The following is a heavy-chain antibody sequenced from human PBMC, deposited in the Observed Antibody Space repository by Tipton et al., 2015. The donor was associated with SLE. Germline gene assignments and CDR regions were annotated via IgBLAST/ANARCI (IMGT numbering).Heavy chain of an antibody. CDR2: IYTSGST. CDR3: ARRLRRGGAFDI. V-gene: IGHV4-61*02. D-gene: IGHD4-17*01. Sequence: LRLSCTVSGGSISSGSYYWSWIRQPAGKGLEWIGRIYTSGSTNYNPSLKSRVTISVDTSKNQFSLKLSSVTAADTAVYYCARRLRRGGAFDIWRQGTMVTVSS. CDR1: GGSISSGSYY. J-gene: IGHJ3*02.